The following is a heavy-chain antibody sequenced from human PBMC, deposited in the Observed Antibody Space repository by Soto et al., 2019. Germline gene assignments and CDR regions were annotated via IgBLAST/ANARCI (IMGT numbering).Heavy chain of an antibody. J-gene: IGHJ6*03. Sequence: SETLSLTCTVSGGSISSYYWSWIRQPPGKGLEWIGYIYYSGGTNYNPSLKSRVTISVDTSKNQFSLKLSSVTAADTAVYYCARINYYYYYMDVWGKGTTVTVSS. CDR2: IYYSGGT. CDR3: ARINYYYYYMDV. CDR1: GGSISSYY. V-gene: IGHV4-59*01.